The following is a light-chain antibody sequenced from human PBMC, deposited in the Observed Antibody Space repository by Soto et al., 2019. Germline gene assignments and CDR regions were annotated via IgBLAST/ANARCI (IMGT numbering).Light chain of an antibody. Sequence: EIVMTQSPATLSVSPGERATLSCMASQSVSGSLAWYQHNPGQTPTLLIYSPPTRATGIPARFSGSGAGTDFTLTITSLQSEDFGVYVCQQYKDWPTTFGQGTKVDI. CDR1: QSVSGS. CDR2: SPP. V-gene: IGKV3-15*01. CDR3: QQYKDWPTT. J-gene: IGKJ1*01.